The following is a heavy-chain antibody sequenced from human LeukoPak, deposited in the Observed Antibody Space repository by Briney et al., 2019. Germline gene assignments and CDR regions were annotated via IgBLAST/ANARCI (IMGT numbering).Heavy chain of an antibody. D-gene: IGHD5-12*01. V-gene: IGHV3-13*01. CDR3: ARLGYDYDAFDI. J-gene: IGHJ3*02. CDR1: VFPFSSYD. CDR2: SGTARDT. Sequence: RGGSVSLSCAASVFPFSSYDMHWARQSTGKGLEGVSASGTARDTYYEGSVKGRFTISKENAKITLYLQMNSLRAGDTAVYYCARLGYDYDAFDIWGQGTMVTVSS.